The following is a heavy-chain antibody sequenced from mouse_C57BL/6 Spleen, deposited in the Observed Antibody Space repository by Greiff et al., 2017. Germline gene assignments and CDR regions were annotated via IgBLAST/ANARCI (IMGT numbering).Heavy chain of an antibody. Sequence: EVKLVESGGGLVKPGGSLKLSCAASGFTFSSYAMSWVRQTPEKRLEWVATISDGGSYTYYPDNVKGRFTISRDNAKNNLYLQMSHLKSEDTAMYYCARSPPYYYGSSHSHWYFDVWGTGTTVTVSS. CDR3: ARSPPYYYGSSHSHWYFDV. V-gene: IGHV5-4*03. CDR1: GFTFSSYA. D-gene: IGHD1-1*01. CDR2: ISDGGSYT. J-gene: IGHJ1*03.